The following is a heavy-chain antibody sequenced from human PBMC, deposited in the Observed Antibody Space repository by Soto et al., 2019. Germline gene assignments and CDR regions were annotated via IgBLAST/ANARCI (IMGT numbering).Heavy chain of an antibody. CDR1: GGSISDHY. V-gene: IGHV4-59*11. J-gene: IGHJ5*02. Sequence: PSATLSLTCTVSGGSISDHYYMWIRQSQGKGLEYIGYIHNGGSTNYNPSLKSRVIISVDTSKNRFSLNLNPVTAADTAVYYCARANRPITMTYLNWFDPWGQGTLVTVSS. CDR2: IHNGGST. D-gene: IGHD3-22*01. CDR3: ARANRPITMTYLNWFDP.